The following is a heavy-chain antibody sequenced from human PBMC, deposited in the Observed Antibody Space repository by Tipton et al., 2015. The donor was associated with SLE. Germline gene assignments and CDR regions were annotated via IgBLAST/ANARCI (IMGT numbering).Heavy chain of an antibody. V-gene: IGHV4-38-2*01. Sequence: TLSLTCAVSGYSISSGYYWGWIRQPPGKGLEWIGSIYHSGSTNYNPSLKSRVTISVDKSKNQFSLKLSSVTAADTAVYYCARVSLDYYDSSGYYYYFDYWGQGTLVTVSS. CDR1: GYSISSGYY. D-gene: IGHD3-22*01. J-gene: IGHJ4*02. CDR3: ARVSLDYYDSSGYYYYFDY. CDR2: IYHSGST.